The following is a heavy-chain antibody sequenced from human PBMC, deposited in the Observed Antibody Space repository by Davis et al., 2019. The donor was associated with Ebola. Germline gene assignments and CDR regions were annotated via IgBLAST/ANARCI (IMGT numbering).Heavy chain of an antibody. CDR3: AKAVHTPPVWSGYPLDY. D-gene: IGHD3-3*01. J-gene: IGHJ4*02. CDR2: ISGSGGST. Sequence: GESLKISCAASGFTFSSYAMSWVRQAPGKGLEWVSAISGSGGSTYYADSVKGRFTISRDNSKNTLYLQMNSLRAEDTAVYYCAKAVHTPPVWSGYPLDYWGQGTLVTVSS. V-gene: IGHV3-23*01. CDR1: GFTFSSYA.